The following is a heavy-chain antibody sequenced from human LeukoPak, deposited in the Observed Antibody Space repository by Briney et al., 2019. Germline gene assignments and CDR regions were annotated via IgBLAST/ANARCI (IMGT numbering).Heavy chain of an antibody. Sequence: PVKVSCKASGGTFSSYAISWVRQAPGQGLEWMGGIIPIFGTANYAQKFQGRVTITADESTSTAYMELSSLRSEDTAVYYCARDGAVVVPAAIDYYYYYYMDVWGKGTTVTVSS. D-gene: IGHD2-2*01. CDR3: ARDGAVVVPAAIDYYYYYYMDV. CDR1: GGTFSSYA. J-gene: IGHJ6*03. CDR2: IIPIFGTA. V-gene: IGHV1-69*13.